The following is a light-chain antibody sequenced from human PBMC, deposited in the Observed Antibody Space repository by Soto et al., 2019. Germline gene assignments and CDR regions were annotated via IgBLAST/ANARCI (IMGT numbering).Light chain of an antibody. CDR3: QQYNNWPPLWT. CDR1: QTIGRN. J-gene: IGKJ1*01. Sequence: EIVLTQSPGTLSLSPGERATLSCRASQTIGRNYLAWYQQKPGQAPRLLIYGASTRATGIPARFSGSGSGTEFTLTISSLQSEDFAVYYCQQYNNWPPLWTFGQGTKVDIK. V-gene: IGKV3-15*01. CDR2: GAS.